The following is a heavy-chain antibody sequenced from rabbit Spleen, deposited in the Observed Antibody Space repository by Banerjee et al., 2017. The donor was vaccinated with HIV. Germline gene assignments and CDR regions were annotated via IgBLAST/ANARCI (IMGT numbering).Heavy chain of an antibody. J-gene: IGHJ6*01. CDR3: ARDTSSSFSSYGMDL. V-gene: IGHV1S40*01. D-gene: IGHD1-1*01. CDR1: GFDFSSDYD. Sequence: QSLEESGGDLVKPGASLTLTCTASGFDFSSDYDMCWVRQAPGKGLEWITCIDIGDGGTYYASWAKGRFTCSKTSSTTVTLQMTRLTAADTATYFCARDTSSSFSSYGMDLWGQGTPGHRL. CDR2: IDIGDGGT.